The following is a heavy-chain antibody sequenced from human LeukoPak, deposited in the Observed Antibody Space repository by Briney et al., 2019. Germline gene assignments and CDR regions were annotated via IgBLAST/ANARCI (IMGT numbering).Heavy chain of an antibody. J-gene: IGHJ4*02. V-gene: IGHV5-51*01. CDR1: GYSFTSYW. Sequence: GESLQISCKGSGYSFTSYWIGWVRQMTGKGLEWMGIIYPGDSDTRYSPSFQGRVTILVDKSISTAYLQWSSLKASDTAMYYCARGSRRIAVAIAYYFDYWGQGTLVTVSS. CDR3: ARGSRRIAVAIAYYFDY. D-gene: IGHD6-19*01. CDR2: IYPGDSDT.